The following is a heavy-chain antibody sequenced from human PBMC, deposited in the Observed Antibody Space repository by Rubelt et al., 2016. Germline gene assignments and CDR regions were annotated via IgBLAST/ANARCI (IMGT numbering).Heavy chain of an antibody. D-gene: IGHD6-6*01. CDR2: INHSGST. CDR3: ARQVAARPRRPVDY. V-gene: IGHV4-34*01. J-gene: IGHJ4*02. Sequence: QVQLQQWGAGLLKPSETLSLTCAVYGGSFSGYYWSWIRQPPGKGLEWIGEINHSGSTNYNPSLKSRVTISVGTSKNQCSLKLSSVTAADTAVYYCARQVAARPRRPVDYWGQGTLVTVSS. CDR1: GGSFSGYY.